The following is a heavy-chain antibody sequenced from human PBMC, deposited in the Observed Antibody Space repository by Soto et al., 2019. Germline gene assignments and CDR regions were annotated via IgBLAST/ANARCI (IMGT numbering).Heavy chain of an antibody. CDR1: GYTLTELS. Sequence: ASVKVSCKVSGYTLTELSMHWVRQAPGKGLEWMGGFDPEDGKTIYAQKFQGRVTMTEDTSTDTAYMELSNLRSEDTAVYYCAKVSYYGWGRYSDDWGKGNKVNVS. J-gene: IGHJ6*03. CDR2: FDPEDGKT. D-gene: IGHD3-10*01. CDR3: AKVSYYGWGRYSDD. V-gene: IGHV1-24*01.